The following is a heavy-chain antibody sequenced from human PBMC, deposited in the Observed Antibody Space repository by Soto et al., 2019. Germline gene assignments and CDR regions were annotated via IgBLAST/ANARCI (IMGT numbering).Heavy chain of an antibody. CDR1: GFTFSSYA. Sequence: QVQLVESGGGVVQPGRSLRLSCAASGFTFSSYAMHWVRQAPGKGLEWVAVISYDGSNKYYADSVKGRFTISRDNSKNTPYLQMNSLRAEDMAVYYRARESGTTGTTNYWGQGPLVSVSS. CDR3: ARESGTTGTTNY. V-gene: IGHV3-30-3*01. CDR2: ISYDGSNK. J-gene: IGHJ4*02. D-gene: IGHD1-1*01.